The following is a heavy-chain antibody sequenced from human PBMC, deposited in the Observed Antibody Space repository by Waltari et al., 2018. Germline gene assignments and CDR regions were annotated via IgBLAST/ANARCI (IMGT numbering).Heavy chain of an antibody. CDR3: ARGQEVVVPAASYYYYYYMDV. CDR2: MNPNSGNT. Sequence: QVQLVQSGAEVKKPGASVKVSCKASGYTFTSYDINWVRQATGQGLEWMGWMNPNSGNTGYAQKFQGRVTMTRNTSISTAYMELSSLRSEDTAVYYCARGQEVVVPAASYYYYYYMDVWGKGTTVTVSS. V-gene: IGHV1-8*01. D-gene: IGHD2-2*01. J-gene: IGHJ6*03. CDR1: GYTFTSYD.